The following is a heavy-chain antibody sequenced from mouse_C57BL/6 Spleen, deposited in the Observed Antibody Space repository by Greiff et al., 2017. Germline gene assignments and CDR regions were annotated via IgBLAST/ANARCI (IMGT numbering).Heavy chain of an antibody. CDR3: ARRGEIYYYGSSYPHWYFDV. J-gene: IGHJ1*03. CDR2: INPNNGGT. V-gene: IGHV1-18*01. CDR1: GYTFTDYN. Sequence: EVQLQQSGPELVKPGASVKIPCKASGYTFTDYNMDWVKQSHGKSLEWIGDINPNNGGTIYNQKFKGKATLTVDKSSSTAYMELRSLTSEDTAVYYWARRGEIYYYGSSYPHWYFDVWGTGTTVTVSS. D-gene: IGHD1-1*01.